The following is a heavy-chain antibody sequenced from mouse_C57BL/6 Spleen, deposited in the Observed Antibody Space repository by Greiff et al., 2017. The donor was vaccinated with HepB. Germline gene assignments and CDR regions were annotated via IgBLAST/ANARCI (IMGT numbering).Heavy chain of an antibody. CDR3: TGPHHYYGSSFDY. J-gene: IGHJ2*01. V-gene: IGHV6-3*01. Sequence: EVQLVESGGGLVQPGGSMKLSCVASGFTFSNYWMNWVRQSPEKGLEWVAQIRLKSDNYATHYAESVKGRFTISRDDSKSSVYLQMNNLRAEDTGIYYCTGPHHYYGSSFDYWGQGTTLTVSS. CDR2: IRLKSDNYAT. D-gene: IGHD1-1*01. CDR1: GFTFSNYW.